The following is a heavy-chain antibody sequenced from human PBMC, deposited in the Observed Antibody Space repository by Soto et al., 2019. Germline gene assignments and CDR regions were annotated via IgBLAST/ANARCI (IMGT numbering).Heavy chain of an antibody. CDR2: IYYSGST. Sequence: SETLSLTCTVSGGSISSSSYYWGWIRQPPGKGLEWIGSIYYSGSTYYNPSLKSRVTISVDTSKNQFSPKLSSVTAADTAVYYCARSDCSGGSCPFDYWGQGTLVTVSS. CDR1: GGSISSSSYY. D-gene: IGHD2-15*01. V-gene: IGHV4-39*01. CDR3: ARSDCSGGSCPFDY. J-gene: IGHJ4*02.